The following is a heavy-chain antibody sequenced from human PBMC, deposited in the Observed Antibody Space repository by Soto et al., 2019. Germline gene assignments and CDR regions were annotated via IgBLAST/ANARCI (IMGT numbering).Heavy chain of an antibody. V-gene: IGHV4-59*12. CDR2: AHDSGYA. CDR1: GGSLSTYY. J-gene: IGHJ5*02. D-gene: IGHD3-10*01. CDR3: ARAPPRGGGYAP. Sequence: PSETLSLTCTVSGGSLSTYYWTWIRQPPGKGLEWIGYAHDSGYANYRPSLRSRVTISLDTSKNRISLNLNSVTAADTAVYYCARAPPRGGGYAPWGQGIPVTVSS.